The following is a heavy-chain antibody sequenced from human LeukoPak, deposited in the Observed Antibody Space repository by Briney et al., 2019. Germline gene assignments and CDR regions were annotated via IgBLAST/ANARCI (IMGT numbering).Heavy chain of an antibody. D-gene: IGHD1-26*01. Sequence: ASVKVSCKASGYTFTSYAMNWVRQAPGQGLEWMGWINTNTGNPTYAQGFTGRFVFSLDTSVSPAYLQISSLKAEDTAVYYCARVGATYYYYYMDVWGKGTTVTVSS. V-gene: IGHV7-4-1*02. CDR3: ARVGATYYYYYMDV. CDR1: GYTFTSYA. J-gene: IGHJ6*03. CDR2: INTNTGNP.